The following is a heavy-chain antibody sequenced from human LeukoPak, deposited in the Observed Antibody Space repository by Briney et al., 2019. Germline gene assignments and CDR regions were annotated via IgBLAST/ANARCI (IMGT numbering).Heavy chain of an antibody. CDR3: AKGQILTPVTTAPFDY. Sequence: GGSLRLXXXXSGXXXSSYGMSWVRXAPGKGLEWVSVISGSGGSTNYADSVKGRFTISRDNSKNTLYLQMNSLRAGDTAVYFCAKGQILTPVTTAPFDYWGQGTLVTVSS. V-gene: IGHV3-23*01. CDR1: GXXXSSYG. CDR2: ISGSGGST. J-gene: IGHJ4*02. D-gene: IGHD4-17*01.